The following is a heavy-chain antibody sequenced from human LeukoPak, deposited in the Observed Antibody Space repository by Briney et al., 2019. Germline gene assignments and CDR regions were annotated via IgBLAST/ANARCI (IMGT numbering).Heavy chain of an antibody. CDR1: GGSFSGYY. D-gene: IGHD4-17*01. Sequence: SETLSLTCAVYGGSFSGYYWSWIRQPPEKGLEWIGEINHSGSTNYNPSLKSRVTISVDTSKNQFSLKLSSVTAADTAVYYCASTRYLYGKIDYWGQGTLVTVSS. J-gene: IGHJ4*02. V-gene: IGHV4-34*01. CDR2: INHSGST. CDR3: ASTRYLYGKIDY.